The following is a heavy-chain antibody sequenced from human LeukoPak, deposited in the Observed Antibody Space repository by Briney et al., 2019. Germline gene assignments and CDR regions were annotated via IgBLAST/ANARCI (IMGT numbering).Heavy chain of an antibody. D-gene: IGHD2-2*01. CDR3: ARDGGAVVVPAAPFDY. V-gene: IGHV3-30*04. Sequence: PGGSLRLSCAASGFTFSSYAMHWVRQAPGKGLEWVAVISYDGSNKYYADSVKGQFTISRDNSKNTLYLQMNSLRAEDTAVYYCARDGGAVVVPAAPFDYWGQGTLVTVSS. CDR2: ISYDGSNK. CDR1: GFTFSSYA. J-gene: IGHJ4*02.